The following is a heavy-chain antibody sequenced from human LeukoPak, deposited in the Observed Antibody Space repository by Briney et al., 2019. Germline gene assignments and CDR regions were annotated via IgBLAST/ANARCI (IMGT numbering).Heavy chain of an antibody. CDR2: INPNSGGT. CDR3: ARGSMTMIVAAASGPDY. V-gene: IGHV1-2*06. CDR1: GYTFTGYY. Sequence: ASVKVSCKASGYTFTGYYMHWVRQAPGQGLEWMGRINPNSGGTNYAQKFQGRVTMTRGTSISTAYMELSRLRSDDTAVYYCARGSMTMIVAAASGPDYWGQGTLVTVSS. D-gene: IGHD3-22*01. J-gene: IGHJ4*02.